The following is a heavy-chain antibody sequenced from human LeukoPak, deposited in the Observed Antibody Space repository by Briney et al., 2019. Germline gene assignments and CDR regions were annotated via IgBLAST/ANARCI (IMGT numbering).Heavy chain of an antibody. J-gene: IGHJ5*02. D-gene: IGHD5-24*01. V-gene: IGHV3-30-3*02. CDR1: GFTFSSYA. CDR2: ISYDGTNT. CDR3: AKQFVDI. Sequence: GGSLRLSCAASGFTFSSYAVHWVRQAPGSGLEWVTLISYDGTNTYYADSVKGRFTVSRDNPKDTLYLQMDSLRAEDTAVYYCAKQFVDIWGQGTLVTVSS.